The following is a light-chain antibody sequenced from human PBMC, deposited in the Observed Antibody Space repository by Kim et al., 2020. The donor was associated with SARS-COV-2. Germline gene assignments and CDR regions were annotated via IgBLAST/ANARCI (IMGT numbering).Light chain of an antibody. CDR3: GADHGSGSNFVYV. V-gene: IGLV9-49*01. CDR1: SGDSNHK. CDR2: VGTGGIVG. Sequence: CHLSSGDSNHKVEWYAQRPGTGPRFVMRVGTGGIVGSKGDGIPDRFSVLGSGLNRYLTIKNIQEEDESDYHGGADHGSGSNFVYVFGTGTKVTVL. J-gene: IGLJ1*01.